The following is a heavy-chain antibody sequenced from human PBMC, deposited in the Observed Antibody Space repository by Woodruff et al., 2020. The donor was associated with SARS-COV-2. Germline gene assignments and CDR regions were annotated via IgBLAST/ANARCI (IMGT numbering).Heavy chain of an antibody. J-gene: IGHJ4*02. Sequence: ANYAQKFQGRVPITADESTSTAYMELSSLRSEDTAVYYCARVQIRPLGYSYAYFDYWGQGTLVTVSS. D-gene: IGHD5-18*01. CDR2: A. V-gene: IGHV1-69*01. CDR3: ARVQIRPLGYSYAYFDY.